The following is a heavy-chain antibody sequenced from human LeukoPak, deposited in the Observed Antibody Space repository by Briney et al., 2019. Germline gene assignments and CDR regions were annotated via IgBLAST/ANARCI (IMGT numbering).Heavy chain of an antibody. CDR2: ISWNSGSI. J-gene: IGHJ6*02. CDR1: GFTFDDYA. CDR3: AKDKGPYYYYNGMDV. Sequence: GGSLRLSCAASGFTFDDYAMHWVRQAPGKGLEWVSGISWNSGSIGYADSVKGRFTISRDNAKNSLYLQMNSLRAEDTALYYCAKDKGPYYYYNGMDVWGQGTTVTVSS. V-gene: IGHV3-9*01.